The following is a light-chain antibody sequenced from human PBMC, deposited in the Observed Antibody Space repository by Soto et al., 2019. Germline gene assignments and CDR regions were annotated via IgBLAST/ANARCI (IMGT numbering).Light chain of an antibody. Sequence: QSVLTQPPSMSGAPGQRVTISCTGSSSNIGAGYDVHWYQQLPGTAPKLLIQTNNERPSGVPDRFSGSKSGTSVSLAISGLRSEDEATYYCAAWDDSLNGQVFGGGTKLTVL. J-gene: IGLJ3*02. CDR3: AAWDDSLNGQV. V-gene: IGLV1-47*01. CDR2: TNN. CDR1: SSNIGAGYD.